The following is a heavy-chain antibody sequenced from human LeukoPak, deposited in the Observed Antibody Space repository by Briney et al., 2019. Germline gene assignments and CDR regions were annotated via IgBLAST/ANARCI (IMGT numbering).Heavy chain of an antibody. J-gene: IGHJ4*02. CDR3: ARGDVVVPAAVTFRRGEMD. Sequence: GASVKVSCKASGYTFTGYYMHWVRQAPGQGLEWMGWINPNSGGTNYAQKFQGRVTMTRDTSISTAYMELSRLRSDDTAVYYCARGDVVVPAAVTFRRGEMDWGQGTLVTVSS. CDR1: GYTFTGYY. CDR2: INPNSGGT. D-gene: IGHD2-2*01. V-gene: IGHV1-2*02.